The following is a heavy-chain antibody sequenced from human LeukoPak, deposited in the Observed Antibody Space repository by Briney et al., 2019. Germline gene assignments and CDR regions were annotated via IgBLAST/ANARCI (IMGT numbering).Heavy chain of an antibody. CDR1: GGSISSGSYY. CDR3: ARNSDSYYFYYYMDV. V-gene: IGHV4-61*02. D-gene: IGHD1-26*01. Sequence: SQTLSLTCTASGGSISSGSYYWSWIRQPAGKGLEWIGRIYTSGSTNYNPSLKSRVTISVDTSKNQFSLNLSSVTVADTAVYYCARNSDSYYFYYYMDVWGKGTTVTVS. CDR2: IYTSGST. J-gene: IGHJ6*03.